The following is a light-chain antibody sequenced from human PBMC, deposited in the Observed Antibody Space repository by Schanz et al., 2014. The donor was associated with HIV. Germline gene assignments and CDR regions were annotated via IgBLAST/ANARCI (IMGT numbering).Light chain of an antibody. V-gene: IGKV3-20*01. J-gene: IGKJ1*01. Sequence: EVVMTQSPDSLSVSPGERVTLSCRASQSIGSQLAWYQQRPGQSPSLLIYDASTRAAGIPARFSGSGSGTDFTLTISGLEPEDFAVYYCQQFGISPPWTFGQGTKVEI. CDR1: QSIGSQ. CDR2: DAS. CDR3: QQFGISPPWT.